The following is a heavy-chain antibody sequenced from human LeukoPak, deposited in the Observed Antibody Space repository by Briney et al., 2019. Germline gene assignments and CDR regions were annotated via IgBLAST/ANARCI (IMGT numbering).Heavy chain of an antibody. J-gene: IGHJ4*02. V-gene: IGHV1-18*01. Sequence: GASVTVSCMPSVYTFTTYGISGVRPAPGQGGAWVGWISAYNGNTNYAQKLQGRVTMTTDTSTSTAYMELRSLRSDDTAVYYCARGVATIRPFDYWGQGTLVTVSS. CDR2: ISAYNGNT. CDR3: ARGVATIRPFDY. CDR1: VYTFTTYG. D-gene: IGHD5-12*01.